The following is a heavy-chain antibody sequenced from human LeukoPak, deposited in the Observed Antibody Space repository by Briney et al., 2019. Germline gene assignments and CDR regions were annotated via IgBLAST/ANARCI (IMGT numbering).Heavy chain of an antibody. D-gene: IGHD3-10*01. V-gene: IGHV3-30*03. CDR2: ISYDGSNK. Sequence: GGSLRLSCAASGFTFSSYGMHWVRQAPGKGLEWVAVISYDGSNKYYADSVKGRFTISRDNSKNTLYLQMNSLRAEDTAVYYCAGSYSYYFDYWGQGTLVTVSS. CDR1: GFTFSSYG. J-gene: IGHJ4*02. CDR3: AGSYSYYFDY.